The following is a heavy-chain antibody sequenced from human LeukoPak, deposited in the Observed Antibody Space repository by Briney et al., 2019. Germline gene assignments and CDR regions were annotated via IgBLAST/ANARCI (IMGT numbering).Heavy chain of an antibody. Sequence: PSETLSLTCTVSGGSISSGGYYWSWIRQHPGKGLEWIGYIYYSGSTYYNPSLKNRVTISVDTSKNQFSLKLSSVTAADTAVYYCARVRYSRFPSGYYFDYWGQGTLVTVSS. D-gene: IGHD6-13*01. V-gene: IGHV4-31*03. J-gene: IGHJ4*02. CDR2: IYYSGST. CDR3: ARVRYSRFPSGYYFDY. CDR1: GGSISSGGYY.